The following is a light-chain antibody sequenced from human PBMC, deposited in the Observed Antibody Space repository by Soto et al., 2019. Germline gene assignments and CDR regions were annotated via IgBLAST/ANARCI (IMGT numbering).Light chain of an antibody. CDR2: GAA. Sequence: GIKQSPAALYVYPGERATLSCRASQSVSIKLAWYQQRPGQAPRLLIYGAATRATGIPARFSGSVSETEFTLTIDSLQSEDFAVYSCQQYYRWPWTFGQVTNV. J-gene: IGKJ1*01. V-gene: IGKV3-15*01. CDR1: QSVSIK. CDR3: QQYYRWPWT.